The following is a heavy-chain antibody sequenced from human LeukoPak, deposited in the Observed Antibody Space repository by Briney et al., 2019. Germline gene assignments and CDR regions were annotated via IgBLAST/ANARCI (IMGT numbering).Heavy chain of an antibody. CDR2: IIPIFGTA. J-gene: IGHJ6*02. D-gene: IGHD3-10*01. V-gene: IGHV1-69*13. CDR1: GGTFSSYA. Sequence: SVKVSCKASGGTFSSYAISWVRQAPGQGLEWMGGIIPIFGTANYAQRFQGRATITADESTSTAYMELSSLRSEDTAVYYCASERAHYYGSGSYSKYYYGMDVWGQGTTVTVSS. CDR3: ASERAHYYGSGSYSKYYYGMDV.